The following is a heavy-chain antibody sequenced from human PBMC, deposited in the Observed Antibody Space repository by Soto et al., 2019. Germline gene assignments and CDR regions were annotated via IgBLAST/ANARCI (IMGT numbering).Heavy chain of an antibody. CDR1: EFTLSHYA. CDR2: IKPDESEK. Sequence: VQLVESGGGVVQPGRSLRLSCVASEFTLSHYALHWVRQAPGKGLGWVARIKPDESEKKYADSVKGRFSISRDNAKNSMYLQMDSLRGEDTAVYYCVRGGSNYASWGQGTLVTVSS. V-gene: IGHV3-7*01. D-gene: IGHD4-4*01. J-gene: IGHJ5*02. CDR3: VRGGSNYAS.